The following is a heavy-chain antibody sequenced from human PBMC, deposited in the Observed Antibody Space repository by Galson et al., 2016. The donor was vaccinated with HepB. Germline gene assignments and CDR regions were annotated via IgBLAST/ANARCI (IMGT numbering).Heavy chain of an antibody. Sequence: SLRLSGAASGFTFSSHSMNWVRQAPGKGLEWVSYISSRSSTIYYADSVKGRFTISRDNGKNSLYLQMNSLRVEDTAVYYCARDNCINAICYTGWFDSWGQGTLVTVSA. CDR3: ARDNCINAICYTGWFDS. V-gene: IGHV3-48*04. D-gene: IGHD2-8*01. J-gene: IGHJ5*01. CDR1: GFTFSSHS. CDR2: ISSRSSTI.